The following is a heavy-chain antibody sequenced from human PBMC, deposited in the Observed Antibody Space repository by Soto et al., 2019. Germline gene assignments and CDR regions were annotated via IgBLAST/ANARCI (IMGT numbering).Heavy chain of an antibody. V-gene: IGHV4-61*01. CDR3: TKQPGADYGGIFDP. D-gene: IGHD4-17*01. J-gene: IGHJ5*02. CDR2: IYQSGST. Sequence: ETLSLTCTVSGVSVNSGNSYWSWIRQAPGKGLECIGYIYQSGSTRYNPPLKSRVTISVDTSKTQFSLKRSSVTTADTAVYYCTKQPGADYGGIFDPWGQGTLVTVSS. CDR1: GVSVNSGNSY.